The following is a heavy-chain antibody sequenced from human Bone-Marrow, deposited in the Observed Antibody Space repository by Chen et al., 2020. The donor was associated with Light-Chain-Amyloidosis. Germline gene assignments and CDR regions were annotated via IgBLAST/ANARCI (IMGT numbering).Heavy chain of an antibody. D-gene: IGHD1-26*01. CDR2: IKSKTYDGKT. Sequence: GSIRLSCAASGFTITDAWMSWVRQAPGKGLEWVGRIKSKTYDGKTDYAAPVKGRFTISRDDSKNDLFLQMDSLTTADTAVYYCIATTVAEDYHVYWGQGTLVTVSS. CDR1: GFTITDAW. V-gene: IGHV3-15*01. CDR3: IATTVAEDYHVY. J-gene: IGHJ4*02.